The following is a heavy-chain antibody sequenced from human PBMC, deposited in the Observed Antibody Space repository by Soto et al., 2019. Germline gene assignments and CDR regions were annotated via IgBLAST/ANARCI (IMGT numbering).Heavy chain of an antibody. J-gene: IGHJ4*02. D-gene: IGHD5-12*01. CDR1: GGTFSIYA. CDR2: IIPIIGTR. CDR3: ARVLGSGYDPGDY. V-gene: IGHV1-69*12. Sequence: QVQLVQSGAEVKKPGSSVKVSCKASGGTFSIYAVSWVRQAPGQGLEWMGGIIPIIGTRNYAQRVQGRTTSTGDDSTSTAYMELSTLKSEDTAVYNCARVLGSGYDPGDYWGQGALVTVSS.